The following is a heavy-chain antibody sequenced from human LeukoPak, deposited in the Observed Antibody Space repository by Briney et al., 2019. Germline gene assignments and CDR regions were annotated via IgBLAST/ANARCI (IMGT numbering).Heavy chain of an antibody. CDR2: ISAYNGNT. D-gene: IGHD2-15*01. CDR1: GYTLTSYG. Sequence: EASVKVSCKASGYTLTSYGISWVRQAPGQGLEWMGWISAYNGNTNYAQKLQGRVTMTTDTSTSTAYVGLRSLRSDDTAVYYCARADIVVVVAATSDFDYWGQGTLVTVSS. CDR3: ARADIVVVVAATSDFDY. V-gene: IGHV1-18*01. J-gene: IGHJ4*02.